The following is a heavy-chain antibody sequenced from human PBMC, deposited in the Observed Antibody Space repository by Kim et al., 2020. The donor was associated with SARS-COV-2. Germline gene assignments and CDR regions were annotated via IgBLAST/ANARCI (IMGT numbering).Heavy chain of an antibody. CDR1: GFTFSSSA. J-gene: IGHJ4*02. D-gene: IGHD6-13*01. CDR2: ISGRGDST. V-gene: IGHV3-23*01. Sequence: GGSLRLSCAASGFTFSSSAMTWVRQAPGKGLEWVSGISGRGDSTYSADSVKGRFTISRDNSQNTLYLQMNSLRAEDTAVYYCAKGRHQQPYYFDDWGQGSLVTVSS. CDR3: AKGRHQQPYYFDD.